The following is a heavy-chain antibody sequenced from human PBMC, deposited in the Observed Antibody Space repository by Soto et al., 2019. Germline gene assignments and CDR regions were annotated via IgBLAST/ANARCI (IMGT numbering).Heavy chain of an antibody. D-gene: IGHD2-2*01. CDR3: ARDVGSSHGPGNTHYFAY. CDR1: GGSISSYY. Sequence: SETLSLTCTVSGGSISSYYWSWIRQPPGKGLEWIGYIYYSGSTYYNPSLKSRVTISVDTSKNQFSLKLSSVTAADTAVYYCARDVGSSHGPGNTHYFAYWGQGTLVTVSS. J-gene: IGHJ4*02. V-gene: IGHV4-59*12. CDR2: IYYSGST.